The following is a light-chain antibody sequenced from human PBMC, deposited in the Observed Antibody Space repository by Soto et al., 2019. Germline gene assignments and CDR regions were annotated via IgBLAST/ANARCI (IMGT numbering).Light chain of an antibody. CDR1: QSVRSSY. Sequence: EIVLTQSPGTLSLSPGERATLSCRASQSVRSSYLAWYQQKPGQAPRLLIYGASSRATGIPDRFSGSGSGTDFHLTISRLEPEDFAVYYCQQYGNSPWTFGQGTKVEIK. J-gene: IGKJ1*01. CDR2: GAS. CDR3: QQYGNSPWT. V-gene: IGKV3-20*01.